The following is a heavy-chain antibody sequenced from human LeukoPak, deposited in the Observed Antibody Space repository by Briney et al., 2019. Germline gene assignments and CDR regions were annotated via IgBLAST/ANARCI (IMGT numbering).Heavy chain of an antibody. J-gene: IGHJ3*01. V-gene: IGHV3-30*18. D-gene: IGHD3-10*01. CDR3: ANGFGEV. CDR2: ISFDGSIT. Sequence: GGSLRLSCAASGFSFSYYGMHWVRQAPGKGLEWVSFISFDGSITYNADSVKGRLTISRDNSKNTVYLQMNSLRAEDTAVYHCANGFGEVWGQGTMVTVSS. CDR1: GFSFSYYG.